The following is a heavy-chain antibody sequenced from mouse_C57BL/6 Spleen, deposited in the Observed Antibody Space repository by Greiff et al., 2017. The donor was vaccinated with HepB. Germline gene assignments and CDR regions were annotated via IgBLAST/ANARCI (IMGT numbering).Heavy chain of an antibody. D-gene: IGHD3-3*01. V-gene: IGHV1-50*01. CDR2: IDPSDSYT. J-gene: IGHJ3*01. Sequence: VQLRQSGAELVKPGASVKLSCKASGYTFTSYWMQWVKQRPGQGLEWIGEIDPSDSYTNYNQKFKGKATLTVDTSSSTAYMQLSSLTSEDSAVYYCARAGRGFAYWGQGTLVTVSA. CDR3: ARAGRGFAY. CDR1: GYTFTSYW.